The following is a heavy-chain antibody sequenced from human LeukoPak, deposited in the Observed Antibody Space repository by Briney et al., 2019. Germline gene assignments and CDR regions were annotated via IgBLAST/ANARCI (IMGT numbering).Heavy chain of an antibody. CDR2: ISSGGSHI. CDR3: AGVATAMETSGP. V-gene: IGHV3-21*01. D-gene: IGHD5-18*01. Sequence: GTSLRLSCEVSGFSIGNHGMHWVRQAPGKGLEWVSSISSGGSHIYYADSVKGRFTISRDNAENSLFLQMNSLRAEDTAVYYCAGVATAMETSGPWGQGTLVTVSS. J-gene: IGHJ5*02. CDR1: GFSIGNHG.